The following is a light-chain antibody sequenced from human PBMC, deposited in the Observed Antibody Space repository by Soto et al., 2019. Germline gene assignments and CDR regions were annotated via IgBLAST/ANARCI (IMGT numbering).Light chain of an antibody. V-gene: IGLV2-8*01. CDR2: EVY. J-gene: IGLJ2*01. CDR3: SAYAGSSTWV. Sequence: QSAPTQPPSASGSPGQSVTFSCTGTSSDVGRYNYVSWYQQYPGKAPKLMIYEVYKRHSGVPDRFSGSKSGNTASLTVSGLQPEDEADYYCSAYAGSSTWVFGGGTKVTVL. CDR1: SSDVGRYNY.